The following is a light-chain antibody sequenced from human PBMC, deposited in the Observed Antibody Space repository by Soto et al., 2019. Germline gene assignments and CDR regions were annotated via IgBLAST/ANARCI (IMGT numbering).Light chain of an antibody. CDR3: LQHNSYPRA. CDR1: QGIRND. CDR2: EAS. J-gene: IGKJ1*01. V-gene: IGKV1-17*01. Sequence: DIQMTQSPSSLSASVGDRVSITCRASQGIRNDLGWYQQKPGKAPKRLIYEASSLQSGVPSRFNGSGSVTECALTISSTQHETFATYYCLQHNSYPRAFGQGTKVEIK.